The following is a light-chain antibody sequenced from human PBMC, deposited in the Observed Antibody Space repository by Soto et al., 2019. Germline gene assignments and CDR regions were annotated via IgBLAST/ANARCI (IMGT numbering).Light chain of an antibody. CDR1: QSLLHSNGYTY. J-gene: IGKJ4*01. CDR3: MKTLQSRT. V-gene: IGKV2-28*01. CDR2: MGS. Sequence: DIVMTQSPLSLPVTPGEPASISCRSSQSLLHSNGYTYLDWYLQKPGQSPQLLIYMGSNRASGVPDRFSGSGSGTDFTLKISRVEAEDVGVYYCMKTLQSRTFGGGTKVDIK.